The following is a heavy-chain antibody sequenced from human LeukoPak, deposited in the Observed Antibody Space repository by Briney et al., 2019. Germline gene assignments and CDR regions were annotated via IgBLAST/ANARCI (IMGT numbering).Heavy chain of an antibody. V-gene: IGHV4-30-4*01. CDR2: IFHRGDT. J-gene: IGHJ4*02. CDR1: GDSLNNGGSY. Sequence: PSETLSLTCTVSGDSLNNGGSYWTSIRQPPGKGLECIGFIFHRGDTFYNPSLKSRITMSVDTAKIQFSLKLSSVTAADTAVYYCARGEPVFHSWGQGARVSVTS. CDR3: ARGEPVFHS.